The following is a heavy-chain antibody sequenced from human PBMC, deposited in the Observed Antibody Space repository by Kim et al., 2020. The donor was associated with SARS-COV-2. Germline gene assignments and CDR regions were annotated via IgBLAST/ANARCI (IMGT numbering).Heavy chain of an antibody. CDR3: ERHPSITMIVIAWYFDL. CDR2: IYYSGST. J-gene: IGHJ2*01. D-gene: IGHD3-22*01. CDR1: GGSISSSSYY. Sequence: SETLSLTCTVSGGSISSSSYYWGWIRQPPGKGLEWIGSIYYSGSTYYNPSLKSRVTISVDTSKNQFSLKLSSVTAADTAVYYCERHPSITMIVIAWYFDLWGRGTLVTVSS. V-gene: IGHV4-39*01.